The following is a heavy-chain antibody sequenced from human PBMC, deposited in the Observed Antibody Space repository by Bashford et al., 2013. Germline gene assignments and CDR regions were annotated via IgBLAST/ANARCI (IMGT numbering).Heavy chain of an antibody. V-gene: IGHV4-30-2*01. CDR1: GGSIRSNSYS. Sequence: SETLSLTCAVSGGSIRSNSYSWTWIRRAPGKGLELIGLIYHSGSTYYSPSLKSRVTISVDRPSNSFSLQLTSVTAADTAVYYCASMTTERGNWIDPWGQGTLVTVSS. J-gene: IGHJ5*02. D-gene: IGHD4-11*01. CDR3: ASMTTERGNWIDP. CDR2: IYHSGST.